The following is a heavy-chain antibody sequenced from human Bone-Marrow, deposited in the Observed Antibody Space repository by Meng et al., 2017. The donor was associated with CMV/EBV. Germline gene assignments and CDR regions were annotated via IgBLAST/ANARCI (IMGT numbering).Heavy chain of an antibody. CDR2: ISTSGRNT. CDR3: AKGRYCSSTSCSWFDY. Sequence: FTFSNYAMSWVRQAPGKGLEWVSGISTSGRNTYYADSVKGRFTISRDNSKNTLYLQMNSLRAEDTAVYYCAKGRYCSSTSCSWFDYWGQGTLVTVSS. D-gene: IGHD2-2*01. CDR1: FTFSNYA. V-gene: IGHV3-23*01. J-gene: IGHJ4*02.